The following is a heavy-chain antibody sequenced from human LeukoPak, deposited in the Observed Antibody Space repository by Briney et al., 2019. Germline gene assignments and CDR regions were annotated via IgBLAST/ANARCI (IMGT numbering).Heavy chain of an antibody. CDR3: ARSRGWLQSHPLGY. J-gene: IGHJ4*02. D-gene: IGHD5-24*01. CDR2: IHHSGST. Sequence: SETLSLTCAVYGGSFSGYYWSWIRQPPGKGLECIGEIHHSGSTNYNPSLKRRVTLSVDTSKNQFSLKLSSVTAADTAVYYCARSRGWLQSHPLGYWGQGTLVTVSS. V-gene: IGHV4-34*01. CDR1: GGSFSGYY.